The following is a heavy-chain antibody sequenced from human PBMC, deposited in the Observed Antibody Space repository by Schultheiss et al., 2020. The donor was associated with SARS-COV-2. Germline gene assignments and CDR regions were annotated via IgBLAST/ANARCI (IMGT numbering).Heavy chain of an antibody. CDR2: IWYDGSNK. CDR1: GFTFSSYA. Sequence: GGSLRLSCAASGFTFSSYAMHWVRQAPGKGLEWVAVIWYDGSNKYYADSVKGRFTISRDNSKNTLYLQMNSLRAEDTAVYYCAKESRGFDYWGQGTLVTVSS. D-gene: IGHD3-10*01. V-gene: IGHV3-30*07. J-gene: IGHJ4*02. CDR3: AKESRGFDY.